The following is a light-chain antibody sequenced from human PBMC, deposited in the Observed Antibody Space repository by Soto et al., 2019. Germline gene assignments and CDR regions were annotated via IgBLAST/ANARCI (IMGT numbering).Light chain of an antibody. CDR1: SSDVGAYNY. Sequence: QSALTQPPSASGSPGQSVAISCTGTSSDVGAYNYVSWYQQHPGKAPKLMIYEVSKRPSGVPDRFSGSKSGNTASLTVSGLQVEDEADYYCSSYAGSNIFYVFGTGTKVTVL. J-gene: IGLJ1*01. CDR2: EVS. V-gene: IGLV2-8*01. CDR3: SSYAGSNIFYV.